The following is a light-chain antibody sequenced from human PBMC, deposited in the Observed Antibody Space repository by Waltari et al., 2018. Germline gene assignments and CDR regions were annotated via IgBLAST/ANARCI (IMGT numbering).Light chain of an antibody. CDR1: SNDVGTDNL. CDR3: CSYVGSSTSYV. V-gene: IGLV2-23*01. J-gene: IGLJ1*01. Sequence: QSALTQPASVSGSPGQSITISCTGVSNDVGTDNLVAWYQQYPGKAPKLMIYEASKRPSVFPNRFSGSKSGNTASLTISGLQAEDEADYFCCSYVGSSTSYVFGIGTKVTVL. CDR2: EAS.